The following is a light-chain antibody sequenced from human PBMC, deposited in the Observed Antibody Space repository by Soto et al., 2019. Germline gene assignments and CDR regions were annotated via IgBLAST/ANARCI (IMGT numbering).Light chain of an antibody. Sequence: QAVVTQPPSVSGTPGQRVIISCSGGSSNIGTNYVYWYQQLPGTPGTAPKLLIYRNNQRPSGVPDRFSGSKSGTSASLAISGLHSEDEADYYCAAWDDSLSGMIFGGGTKLTVL. CDR2: RNN. CDR1: SSNIGTNY. CDR3: AAWDDSLSGMI. V-gene: IGLV1-47*01. J-gene: IGLJ2*01.